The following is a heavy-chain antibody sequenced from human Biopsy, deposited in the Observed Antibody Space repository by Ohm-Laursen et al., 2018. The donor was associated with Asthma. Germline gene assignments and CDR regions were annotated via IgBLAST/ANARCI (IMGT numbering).Heavy chain of an antibody. Sequence: SLRLSCAASGFSFDGCAMHWVRQAPGKGLEWVSSISWNSGNIDYADSVKGRFTISRDNAKNSLYLQMQSLRPEDTAFYYCAKSADYYDSTDYLDFWGRGALVTASS. CDR1: GFSFDGCA. CDR2: ISWNSGNI. CDR3: AKSADYYDSTDYLDF. J-gene: IGHJ4*01. D-gene: IGHD3-22*01. V-gene: IGHV3-9*01.